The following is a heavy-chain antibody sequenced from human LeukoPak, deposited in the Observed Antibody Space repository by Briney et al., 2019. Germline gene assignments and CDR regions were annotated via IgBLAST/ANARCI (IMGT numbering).Heavy chain of an antibody. J-gene: IGHJ1*01. CDR2: IYPGDSDT. Sequence: PGESLKISCKGSGYSFTSYWIGWVRQMPGKGLEWMGIIYPGDSDTRYSPSFQGQVTISADKSISTAYLQWSSLKASDTAMYYCARPIGYCSSISCYMAFQHWGQGTLVTVSS. CDR1: GYSFTSYW. CDR3: ARPIGYCSSISCYMAFQH. D-gene: IGHD2-2*02. V-gene: IGHV5-51*01.